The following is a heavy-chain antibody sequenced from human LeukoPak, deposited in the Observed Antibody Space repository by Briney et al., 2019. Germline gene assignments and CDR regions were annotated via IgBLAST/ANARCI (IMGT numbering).Heavy chain of an antibody. CDR1: GGSISSTSNY. CDR3: ARTKATKRITMVRGATGGLYYYYMDV. V-gene: IGHV4-39*07. J-gene: IGHJ6*03. Sequence: PSETLSLTCTVSGGSISSTSNYWGWIRQPPGKGLEWIGSIYYSGSTYYNPSLKSRVTISVDTSKNQFSLKLSSVTAADTAVYYCARTKATKRITMVRGATGGLYYYYMDVWGKGTTVTISS. D-gene: IGHD3-10*01. CDR2: IYYSGST.